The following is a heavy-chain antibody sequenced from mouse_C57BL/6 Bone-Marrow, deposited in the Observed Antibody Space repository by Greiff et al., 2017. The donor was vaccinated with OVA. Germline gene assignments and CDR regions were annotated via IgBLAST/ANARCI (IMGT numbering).Heavy chain of an antibody. V-gene: IGHV8-12*01. CDR1: GFSLSTSGMG. CDR3: ARRAPLATDWYFDV. Sequence: QVTLKVCGPGILQSSQTLSLTCSFSGFSLSTSGMGVSWIRQPSGKGLEWLAHIYWDDDKRYNPSLKSRLTISKDTSRNQVFLKITSVDTADTATYYCARRAPLATDWYFDVWGTGTTVTVSS. CDR2: IYWDDDK. D-gene: IGHD1-1*01. J-gene: IGHJ1*03.